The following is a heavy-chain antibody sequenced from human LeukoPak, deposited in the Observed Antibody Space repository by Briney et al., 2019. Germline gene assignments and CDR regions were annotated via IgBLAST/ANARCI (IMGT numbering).Heavy chain of an antibody. CDR3: VQTTGWPGFDY. D-gene: IGHD6-19*01. CDR1: GAPISRFY. Sequence: PSETLSLICTASGAPISRFYWNWVRRPPGKGLKGIGNIYNGVPTFFNPSLKSRVTLSVDTSKTQFSLQLASVTAADTAVYYCVQTTGWPGFDYWGQGILVTVSS. V-gene: IGHV4-4*09. J-gene: IGHJ4*02. CDR2: IYNGVPT.